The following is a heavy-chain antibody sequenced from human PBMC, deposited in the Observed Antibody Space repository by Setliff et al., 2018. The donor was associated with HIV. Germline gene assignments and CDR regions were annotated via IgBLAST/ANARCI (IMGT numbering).Heavy chain of an antibody. Sequence: PGGSLRLSCEVSSTFTFRTSILHWVRQAPGKGLEWVANIKQDGSEKYYVDSVKGRFTISRDNAKNSLYLQMNSLRAEDTAVYFCARPTNIDTLYYGSQSFYMYYYGMDVWGQGTTVTVSS. V-gene: IGHV3-7*01. CDR3: ARPTNIDTLYYGSQSFYMYYYGMDV. D-gene: IGHD3-10*01. CDR2: IKQDGSEK. CDR1: TFTFRTSI. J-gene: IGHJ6*02.